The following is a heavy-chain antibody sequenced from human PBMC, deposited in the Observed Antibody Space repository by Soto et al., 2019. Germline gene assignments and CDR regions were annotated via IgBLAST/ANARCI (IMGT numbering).Heavy chain of an antibody. CDR3: ARQRQAGVGFWFDP. Sequence: SETLSLTCTVSGGSISSYYWSWIRQPPGKGLEWIGYIYYSGSTNYNPSLKSRVTISVDTSKNQFSLKLSSVTAADTAVYYCARQRQAGVGFWFDPWGQGTLVTVSS. J-gene: IGHJ5*02. D-gene: IGHD6-19*01. CDR1: GGSISSYY. V-gene: IGHV4-59*08. CDR2: IYYSGST.